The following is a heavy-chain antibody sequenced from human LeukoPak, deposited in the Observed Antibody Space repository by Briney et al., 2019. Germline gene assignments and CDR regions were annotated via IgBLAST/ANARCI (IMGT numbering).Heavy chain of an antibody. Sequence: ASVKVSCKASGYTFSTYDINWVRQVTGQGLEWMGWMNPNSGNTGYAQKIQGRVTMTRNTSINTAYMELSSLGSEDTAVYYCARGPSRDYGSGSSWFDPWGQGTLVTASS. CDR2: MNPNSGNT. CDR3: ARGPSRDYGSGSSWFDP. D-gene: IGHD3-10*01. J-gene: IGHJ5*02. CDR1: GYTFSTYD. V-gene: IGHV1-8*01.